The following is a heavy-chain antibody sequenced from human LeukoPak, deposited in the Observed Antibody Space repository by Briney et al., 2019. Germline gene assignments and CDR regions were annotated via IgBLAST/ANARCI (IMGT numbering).Heavy chain of an antibody. J-gene: IGHJ2*01. V-gene: IGHV3-53*01. D-gene: IGHD1-1*01. CDR2: LYRDGST. CDR1: GFTVSSSY. Sequence: GGSLRLSCAASGFTVSSSYMSWVRHAPGRGLECVSDLYRDGSTYYADSVKGRFTISRDNSRNTVYLQMNSLSAEDTAVYYCATRPGMGINYFDLWGRGTLVTVSS. CDR3: ATRPGMGINYFDL.